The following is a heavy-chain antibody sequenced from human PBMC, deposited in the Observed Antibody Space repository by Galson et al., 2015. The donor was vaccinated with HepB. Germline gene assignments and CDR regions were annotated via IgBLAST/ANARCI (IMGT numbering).Heavy chain of an antibody. Sequence: SLRLSCAASGFTFSDYYMSWIRQAPGKGLEWVSYISSSGSTIYYADSVKGRFTISRDNAKNSLYLQMNSLRAEDTAVYYCARDSPRVVPAAMRDAFDIWGQGTMVTVSS. V-gene: IGHV3-11*01. CDR1: GFTFSDYY. D-gene: IGHD2-2*01. CDR2: ISSSGSTI. CDR3: ARDSPRVVPAAMRDAFDI. J-gene: IGHJ3*02.